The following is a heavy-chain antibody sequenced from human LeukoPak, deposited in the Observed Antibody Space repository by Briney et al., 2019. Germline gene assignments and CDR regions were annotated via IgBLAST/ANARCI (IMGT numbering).Heavy chain of an antibody. CDR1: GGSISSYY. CDR3: AGCIAVAGSAFDY. CDR2: ISYSGST. V-gene: IGHV4-59*01. Sequence: SETLSLTCTVSGGSISSYYWSWIRQPPGEGLEWIGYISYSGSTNYNPSLKSRVTISVDTSKNQFSLKLSSVTAADTAVYYCAGCIAVAGSAFDYWGQGTLVTVSS. D-gene: IGHD6-19*01. J-gene: IGHJ4*02.